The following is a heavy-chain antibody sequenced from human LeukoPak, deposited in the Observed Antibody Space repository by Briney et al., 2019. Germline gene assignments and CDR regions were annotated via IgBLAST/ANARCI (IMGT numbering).Heavy chain of an antibody. CDR1: GGSISSGGYS. CDR3: ARLRIPPYDFWSHYSFDY. Sequence: SQTLSLTCAVSGGSISSGGYSWSWIRRPPGKGLEWIGYIYPSGSTYYNPSLKSRVTISIDRSENQFSLKLSSVTAADTAVYYCARLRIPPYDFWSHYSFDYWGQGTLVTVSS. CDR2: IYPSGST. V-gene: IGHV4-30-2*01. D-gene: IGHD3-3*01. J-gene: IGHJ4*02.